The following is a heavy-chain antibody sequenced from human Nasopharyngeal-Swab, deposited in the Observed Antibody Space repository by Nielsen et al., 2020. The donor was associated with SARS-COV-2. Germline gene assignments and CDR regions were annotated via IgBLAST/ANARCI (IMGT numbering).Heavy chain of an antibody. CDR2: IYYNGNT. CDR1: GDSIAYSTFY. CDR3: VRSSSWYYFDY. V-gene: IGHV4-39*01. J-gene: IGHJ4*02. D-gene: IGHD6-13*01. Sequence: GSLRLSCTVSGDSIAYSTFYWGWIRQPPGEGLEWIGNIYYNGNTYQNPSLKSRLTISVDKSKNQFSLQLSSVTAADTAVYYCVRSSSWYYFDYWAQGTQVTVSS.